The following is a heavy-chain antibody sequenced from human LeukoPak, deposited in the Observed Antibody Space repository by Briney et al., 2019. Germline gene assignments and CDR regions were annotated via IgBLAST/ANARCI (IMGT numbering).Heavy chain of an antibody. CDR1: GFTFSNNW. J-gene: IGHJ5*02. Sequence: GGSLRLSCAASGFTFSNNWMHWVRQAPGKGLVWVSCINSDGRSTGYADSVKGRFTISRDNAKNTLYLQMNSLRAEDTAVYYCARAGPVAPYNWFDPWGQGTLVTVSS. V-gene: IGHV3-74*01. CDR3: ARAGPVAPYNWFDP. CDR2: INSDGRST. D-gene: IGHD6-19*01.